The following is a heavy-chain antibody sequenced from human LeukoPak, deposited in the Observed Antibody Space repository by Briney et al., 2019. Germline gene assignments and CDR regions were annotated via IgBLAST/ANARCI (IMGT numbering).Heavy chain of an antibody. CDR3: AKLPVIAVGGTEGSFDY. D-gene: IGHD6-19*01. V-gene: IGHV3-23*01. Sequence: GGSLRLSCAASGFTFSSYAMSWVRQAPGKGLEWVSAISGSGGSTYYADSVKGRFTISRDNSKNTLYLQMNSLRAEDTAVYYCAKLPVIAVGGTEGSFDYWGQGTLVTVSS. J-gene: IGHJ4*02. CDR2: ISGSGGST. CDR1: GFTFSSYA.